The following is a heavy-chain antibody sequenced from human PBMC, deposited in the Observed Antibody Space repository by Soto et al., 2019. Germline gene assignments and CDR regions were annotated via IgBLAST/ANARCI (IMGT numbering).Heavy chain of an antibody. J-gene: IGHJ4*02. CDR2: ISYSGTT. CDR3: ARSTNDYGDRH. Sequence: QAQLQESGPGLVKPSETLSLTCTVSGGSINSDYWSWIRQPPGERLEWIGYISYSGTTKYNPSLKSRGTISKDTSNNQFSLNLRSVTAADTAVYYCARSTNDYGDRHWGQGTLVTVSS. CDR1: GGSINSDY. V-gene: IGHV4-59*01. D-gene: IGHD4-17*01.